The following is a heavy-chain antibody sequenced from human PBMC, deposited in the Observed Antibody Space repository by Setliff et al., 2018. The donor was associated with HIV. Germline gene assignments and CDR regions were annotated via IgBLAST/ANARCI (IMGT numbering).Heavy chain of an antibody. V-gene: IGHV3-49*04. J-gene: IGHJ3*02. D-gene: IGHD3-10*01. CDR2: INSNTYGGTT. CDR3: TTYYGSGRRGAFDI. CDR1: GFTFGDYA. Sequence: GGSLRLSCTASGFTFGDYAMTWVRQAPGKGLEWVGFINSNTYGGTTDYAASVKGRFTISRDDSKSIAYLQMNSLKTEDTAVYYCTTYYGSGRRGAFDIWGQGTMVTVSS.